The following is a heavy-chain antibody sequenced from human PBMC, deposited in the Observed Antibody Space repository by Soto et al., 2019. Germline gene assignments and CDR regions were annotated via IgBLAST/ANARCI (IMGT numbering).Heavy chain of an antibody. J-gene: IGHJ5*02. V-gene: IGHV4-59*01. CDR1: GGSISIYY. CDR3: AGVPATWGYNWLDP. Sequence: PSETLSLTCTLSGGSISIYYWSWIRQPPGKGLEWIGYIYYSGSTNYNPSLKSRVTISVDTSKNQFSLKLSSVTAADTAVYYCAGVPATWGYNWLDPWGQGTLVTVSS. D-gene: IGHD5-12*01. CDR2: IYYSGST.